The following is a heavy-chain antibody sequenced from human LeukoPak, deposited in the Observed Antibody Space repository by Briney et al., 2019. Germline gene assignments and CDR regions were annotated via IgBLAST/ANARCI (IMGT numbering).Heavy chain of an antibody. V-gene: IGHV3-74*01. CDR3: ARQVVTLSSDAFDI. Sequence: PGGSLRLSCAASGFTFSSYWMHWVRHAPGKGLVWVSRINSDGSSTSYADSVKGRLTISRDNAKNTLYLQMNSLRAEDTTVYYCARQVVTLSSDAFDIWGQGTMVTVSS. CDR2: INSDGSST. J-gene: IGHJ3*02. CDR1: GFTFSSYW. D-gene: IGHD2-21*02.